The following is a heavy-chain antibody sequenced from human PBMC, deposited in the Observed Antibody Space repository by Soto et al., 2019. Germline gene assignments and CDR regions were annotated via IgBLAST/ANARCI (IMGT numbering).Heavy chain of an antibody. Sequence: GGSLRLSCAASGFTFSSYAMSWVRQAPGKGLEWVSAISGSGGSTYYADSVKGRFTISRDNSKNTLYLQMNSLRAEDTAVYYCAKVGYVWGSYRPSDGMEVWGQGTTVTVSS. CDR1: GFTFSSYA. CDR3: AKVGYVWGSYRPSDGMEV. V-gene: IGHV3-23*01. J-gene: IGHJ6*02. CDR2: ISGSGGST. D-gene: IGHD3-16*02.